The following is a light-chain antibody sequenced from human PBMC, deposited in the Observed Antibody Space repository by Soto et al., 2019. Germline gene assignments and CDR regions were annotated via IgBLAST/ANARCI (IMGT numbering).Light chain of an antibody. V-gene: IGLV6-57*03. J-gene: IGLJ2*01. CDR3: QSYDSSNP. CDR1: SGSIASNY. CDR2: EDN. Sequence: NFMLTQPHSVSESPGKTVTISCTRSSGSIASNYVQWYQQRPGSAPTTVIYEDNQRPSGVPDRFSGSIDSSSNSASLTISGLKTEDEADYYCQSYDSSNPFGGGTQLTVL.